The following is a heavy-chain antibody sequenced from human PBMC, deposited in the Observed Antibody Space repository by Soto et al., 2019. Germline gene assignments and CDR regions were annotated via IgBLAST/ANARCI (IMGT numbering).Heavy chain of an antibody. D-gene: IGHD3-16*01. CDR3: ARDGAPPARGKPKDYYYYYMDV. CDR1: GFTVSSNY. J-gene: IGHJ6*03. Sequence: GGSLRLSCAASGFTVSSNYMSWVRQAPGKGLEWVSVIYSGGSTYYADSVKGRFTISRDNSKNTLYLQMNSLRAEDTAVYYCARDGAPPARGKPKDYYYYYMDVWGKGTTVTVSS. V-gene: IGHV3-66*01. CDR2: IYSGGST.